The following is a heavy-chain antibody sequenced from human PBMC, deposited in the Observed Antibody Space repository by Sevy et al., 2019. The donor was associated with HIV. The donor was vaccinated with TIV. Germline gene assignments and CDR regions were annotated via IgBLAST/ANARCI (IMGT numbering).Heavy chain of an antibody. CDR3: AKDLLPYGSGSYPLDY. Sequence: GGSLRLSCAASGFRFEDDVMHWVRRAPGKGLEWVSGIGWNSGSVGYAVSVNGRFTISRDNAKNLLYLQMNSLTSEDAALYYCAKDLLPYGSGSYPLDYWGQGTVVTVSS. D-gene: IGHD3-10*01. J-gene: IGHJ4*02. V-gene: IGHV3-9*01. CDR1: GFRFEDDV. CDR2: IGWNSGSV.